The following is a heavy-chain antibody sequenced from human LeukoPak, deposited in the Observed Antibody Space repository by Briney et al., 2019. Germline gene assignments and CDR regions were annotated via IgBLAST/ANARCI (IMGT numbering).Heavy chain of an antibody. D-gene: IGHD2-15*01. CDR2: INSDGSST. V-gene: IGHV3-74*01. CDR3: ARVACGGSCPEYFDY. CDR1: GFTFSSYW. J-gene: IGHJ4*02. Sequence: GGSLRLSCAASGFTFSSYWMHWVRQAPGKGLVWVSRINSDGSSTSYADSVKGRFTISRDNAKNTLYLQMNSLRAEDTAVYYCARVACGGSCPEYFDYWGQGTLVTVSS.